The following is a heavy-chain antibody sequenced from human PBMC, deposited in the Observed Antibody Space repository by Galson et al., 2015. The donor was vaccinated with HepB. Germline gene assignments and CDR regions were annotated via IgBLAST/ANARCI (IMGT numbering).Heavy chain of an antibody. D-gene: IGHD3-10*01. CDR1: GFTFSTYR. CDR2: ISHDGTDK. J-gene: IGHJ1*01. CDR3: AREGGE. V-gene: IGHV3-30*04. Sequence: SLRLSCAASGFTFSTYRLHWFRQAPGKGLEWVAVISHDGTDKYYAKSLEGRVTVSRDNSRSTLYLEMNSLRPDDTAIYYCAREGGEWGQGTLVTVSS.